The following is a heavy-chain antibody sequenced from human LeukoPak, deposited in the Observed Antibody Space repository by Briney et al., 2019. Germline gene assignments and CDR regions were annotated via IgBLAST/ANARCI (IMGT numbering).Heavy chain of an antibody. CDR1: GYTFTSYY. CDR2: INPSGGST. Sequence: VASVKVSCKASGYTFTSYYMHWVRQAPGQGLEWMGIINPSGGSTSYAQKFQGRVTMTRDTSTSTAYMELRGLRSDDTAMYYCARDQGGRMSPGNYYYGIDVWGQGTTVTVSS. V-gene: IGHV1-46*01. J-gene: IGHJ6*02. D-gene: IGHD1-14*01. CDR3: ARDQGGRMSPGNYYYGIDV.